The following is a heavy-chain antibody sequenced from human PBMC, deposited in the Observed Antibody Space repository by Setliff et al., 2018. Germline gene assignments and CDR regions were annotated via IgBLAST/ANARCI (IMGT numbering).Heavy chain of an antibody. D-gene: IGHD3-9*01. CDR1: GFSFSNTW. Sequence: PGGSLRLSCAASGFSFSNTWMNWVRQAPGKGLEWVGRIKSITDGGTTDYAAPVKGRFTISRDDSKTTQYLQMNSLKTEDTALYYCTTYYDILTGYHWIDHWGQGTLVTVSS. J-gene: IGHJ4*02. CDR2: IKSITDGGTT. V-gene: IGHV3-15*01. CDR3: TTYYDILTGYHWIDH.